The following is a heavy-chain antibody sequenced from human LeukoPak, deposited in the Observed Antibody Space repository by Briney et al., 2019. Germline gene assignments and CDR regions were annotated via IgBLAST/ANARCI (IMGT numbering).Heavy chain of an antibody. CDR1: GFTFRDYA. J-gene: IGHJ6*03. CDR3: ARVGAARYYYYYMDV. D-gene: IGHD2-15*01. Sequence: GRSLRLSCAASGFTFRDYAMHWVRQAPGKGLEWVAVVSYLGNDKYYADSVKGRFTISRDNSNNTLYLQINSLRTDDTGVYYCARVGAARYYYYYMDVWGKGTTVTVSS. CDR2: VSYLGNDK. V-gene: IGHV3-30-3*01.